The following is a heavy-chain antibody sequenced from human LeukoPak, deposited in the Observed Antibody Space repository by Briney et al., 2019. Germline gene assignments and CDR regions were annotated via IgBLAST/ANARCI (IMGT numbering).Heavy chain of an antibody. D-gene: IGHD2-2*02. V-gene: IGHV3-30-3*01. Sequence: PGRSLRLSCAASGFTFSSYAMHWVRQAPGKGLDWVAVISYDGSNKYYADSMKSRFTISRDNSKNTLYLQMNSLRAEDTAVYYCARGPQVVPAAISGYFDYWGQGTLVTVSS. CDR1: GFTFSSYA. J-gene: IGHJ4*02. CDR3: ARGPQVVPAAISGYFDY. CDR2: ISYDGSNK.